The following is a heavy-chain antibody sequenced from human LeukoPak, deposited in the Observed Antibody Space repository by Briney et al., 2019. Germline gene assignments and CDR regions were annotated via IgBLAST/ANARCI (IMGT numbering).Heavy chain of an antibody. CDR3: ARDEDYGSGSYCDY. CDR1: GGTFSNYG. Sequence: SVKVSCKASGGTFSNYGFNWVRQAPGQGLEWMGRIIPILGIANYAQKFQGRVTITADKSTSTAYMELSSLRSEDTAVYYCARDEDYGSGSYCDYWGQGTLATVSS. CDR2: IIPILGIA. V-gene: IGHV1-69*04. J-gene: IGHJ4*02. D-gene: IGHD3-10*01.